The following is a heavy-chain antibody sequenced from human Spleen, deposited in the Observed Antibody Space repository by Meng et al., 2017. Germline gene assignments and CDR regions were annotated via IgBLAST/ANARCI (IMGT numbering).Heavy chain of an antibody. CDR2: ISSSSSYK. D-gene: IGHD1-26*01. J-gene: IGHJ4*02. CDR1: GFIFRSYS. Sequence: EVHLVESGGGLVKPGGSLRLSCTASGFIFRSYSMNWVRQAPGKGLEWVSSISSSSSYKYYADSVKGRFTISRDNAKNTLYLQMNSLRAEDTAVYYCAKEWELYPSGVDYWGQGTLVTVSS. V-gene: IGHV3-21*01. CDR3: AKEWELYPSGVDY.